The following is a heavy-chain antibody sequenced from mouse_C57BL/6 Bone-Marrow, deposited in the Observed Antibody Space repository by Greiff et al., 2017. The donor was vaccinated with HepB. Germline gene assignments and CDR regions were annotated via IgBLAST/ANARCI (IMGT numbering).Heavy chain of an antibody. V-gene: IGHV1-75*01. CDR3: ARRPNYYGSSCAMDY. Sequence: QVQLQQSGPELVKPGASVKISCKASGYTFTDYYINWVKQRPGQGLEWIGWIFPGSGSTYYNEKFKGKATLTVDKSSSTAYMLLSSLTSEDSAVYFCARRPNYYGSSCAMDYWGQGTSVTVSS. CDR1: GYTFTDYY. CDR2: IFPGSGST. D-gene: IGHD1-1*01. J-gene: IGHJ4*01.